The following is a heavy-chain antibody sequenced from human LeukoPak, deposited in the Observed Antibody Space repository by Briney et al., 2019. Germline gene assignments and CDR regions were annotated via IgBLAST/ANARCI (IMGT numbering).Heavy chain of an antibody. CDR3: ARDYYYDSSGAKRSFDY. CDR1: GGSISSYY. D-gene: IGHD3-22*01. Sequence: SETLSLTCTVSGGSISSYYWGWIRQPPGKGLEWIGSIYYSGSTYYNPSLKSRVTISVDTSKNQFSLKLSSVTAADTAVYYCARDYYYDSSGAKRSFDYWGQGTLVTVSS. V-gene: IGHV4-39*07. J-gene: IGHJ4*02. CDR2: IYYSGST.